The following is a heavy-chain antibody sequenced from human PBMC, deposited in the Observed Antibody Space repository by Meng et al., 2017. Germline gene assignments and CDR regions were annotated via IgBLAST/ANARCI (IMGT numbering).Heavy chain of an antibody. CDR2: INHIGSS. CDR1: GGSFSGYY. D-gene: IGHD3-10*01. V-gene: IGHV4-34*01. CDR3: ARKFTMVRGIYNWFDP. Sequence: QGQLQEGEAGRVMPSETLALPCVVYGGSFSGYYWSWIRQPPGTGLEWIGEINHIGSSNNNPSLKSRVTISVDTSKNQFSLKLSSVTAADTAVYYCARKFTMVRGIYNWFDPWGQGTLVTVSS. J-gene: IGHJ5*02.